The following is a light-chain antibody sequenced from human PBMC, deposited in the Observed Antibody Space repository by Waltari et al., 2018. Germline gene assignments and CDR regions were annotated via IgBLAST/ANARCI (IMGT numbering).Light chain of an antibody. CDR3: HVWHPHVDPGV. CDR1: NIGTYS. V-gene: IGLV3-21*04. Sequence: SYVVTQPPSVSVAPGEPATITCGGDNIGTYSVHWYQQKAGQAPVLVIFYDRDRPSGIPDRFSGPNSGNTATLTISRVEAGDEARYYCHVWHPHVDPGVFGTGTEVTVL. CDR2: YDR. J-gene: IGLJ1*01.